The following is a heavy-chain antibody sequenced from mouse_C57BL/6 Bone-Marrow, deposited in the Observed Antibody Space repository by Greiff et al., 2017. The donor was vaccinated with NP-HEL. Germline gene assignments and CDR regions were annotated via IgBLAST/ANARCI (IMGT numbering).Heavy chain of an antibody. D-gene: IGHD1-1*01. J-gene: IGHJ1*03. V-gene: IGHV3-6*01. Sequence: VQLQQSGPGLVKPSQSLSLTCSVTGYSITSGYYWYWIRQFPGNKLEWMGYISYDGSNNYNPSLKNRISITRDTSKNQFFLKLNSVTTEDTATYYCASRFTTGVATRYFDVWGTGTTVTVSS. CDR1: GYSITSGYY. CDR2: ISYDGSN. CDR3: ASRFTTGVATRYFDV.